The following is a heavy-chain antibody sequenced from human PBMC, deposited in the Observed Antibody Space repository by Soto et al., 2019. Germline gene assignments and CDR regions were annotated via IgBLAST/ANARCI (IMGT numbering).Heavy chain of an antibody. Sequence: GESLKISCQGSGYNFTTYWISWVRQLPGRGLEWMGRIDPSDSYTNYSPSFQGHITISVDRSISTAYLHWSILKASDTALYFCARRIVRGYYPGFWGPVTLGTVCS. CDR2: IDPSDSYT. J-gene: IGHJ4*02. CDR3: ARRIVRGYYPGF. V-gene: IGHV5-10-1*01. D-gene: IGHD3-3*01. CDR1: GYNFTTYW.